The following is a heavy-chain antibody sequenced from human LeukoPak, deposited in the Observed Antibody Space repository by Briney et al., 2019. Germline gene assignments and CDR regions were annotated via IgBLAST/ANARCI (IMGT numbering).Heavy chain of an antibody. CDR1: SGSISSFY. CDR3: ARGLGGASYYMDV. V-gene: IGHV4-4*07. Sequence: TSETLSLTCSVSSGSISSFYWTWVRQSAWKGLEWIGRVDTSGSTHYNPSLKGRATMSLDTSKYQFSLRLTSVTVADTAVYYWARGLGGASYYMDVWGKGTTVTVSS. CDR2: VDTSGST. D-gene: IGHD3-16*01. J-gene: IGHJ6*03.